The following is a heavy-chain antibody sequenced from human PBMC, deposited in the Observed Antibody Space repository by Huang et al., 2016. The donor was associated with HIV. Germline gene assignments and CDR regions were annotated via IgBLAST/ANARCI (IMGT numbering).Heavy chain of an antibody. Sequence: QLQLQESGPGLVKPSETLSLTCSVSGGSISGSSYYWGWIRQPPGKGQEWIGNIYESWTNNSNPSLETRGTIAGETSKNQVTVKLNSVTAAETAVYYCANFIQCYDVPRLIDVCGKGTTLTVS. CDR3: ANFIQCYDVPRLIDV. V-gene: IGHV4-39*07. CDR2: IYESWTN. CDR1: GGSISGSSYY. J-gene: IGHJ6*03. D-gene: IGHD3-10*02.